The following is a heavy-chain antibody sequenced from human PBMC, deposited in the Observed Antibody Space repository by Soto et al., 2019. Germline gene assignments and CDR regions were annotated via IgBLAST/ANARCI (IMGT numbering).Heavy chain of an antibody. Sequence: SETQSLTCTVSGGSISSSGYYWGWIRQPPGKGLEWIGSIYYTGITYSNPSLKSRVSISIDTSKNQFSLKLSSVTAADTAVYYCARPGRYFDCIDSWGQGTLVTVS. J-gene: IGHJ5*01. CDR2: IYYTGIT. CDR1: GGSISSSGYY. CDR3: ARPGRYFDCIDS. V-gene: IGHV4-39*01. D-gene: IGHD3-9*01.